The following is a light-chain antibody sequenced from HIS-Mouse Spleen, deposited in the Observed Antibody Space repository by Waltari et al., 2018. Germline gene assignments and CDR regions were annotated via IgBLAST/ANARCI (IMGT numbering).Light chain of an antibody. Sequence: SYVLTQPPPVSVAPGKTARITCGGNNIGSKSVHLYQQKPSQAPVMVVYDDSDRPSGIPERFSGSNSGNTATLTISRVEAGDEADYYCQVWDSSSDHVVFGGGTKLTVL. CDR3: QVWDSSSDHVV. CDR2: DDS. CDR1: NIGSKS. V-gene: IGLV3-21*03. J-gene: IGLJ2*01.